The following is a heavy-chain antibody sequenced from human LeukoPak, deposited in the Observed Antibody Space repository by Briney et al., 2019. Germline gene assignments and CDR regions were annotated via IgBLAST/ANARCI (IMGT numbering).Heavy chain of an antibody. V-gene: IGHV3-69-1*01. CDR3: GREDCNNVRCYGASDA. CDR1: GFTFSSYA. J-gene: IGHJ5*02. D-gene: IGHD2-2*01. CDR2: ISSNNNI. Sequence: GGSMRLSCVGSGFTFSSYAMNWVRQAPGKGLEWVSSISSNNNIYYAESVKGRFTISRDNAKNSLSLQMNSLRGEDTAVYYCGREDCNNVRCYGASDAWGQGTLVTVSS.